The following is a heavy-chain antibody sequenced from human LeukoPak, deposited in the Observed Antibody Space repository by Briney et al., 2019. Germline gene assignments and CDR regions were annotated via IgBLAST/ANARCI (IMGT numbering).Heavy chain of an antibody. J-gene: IGHJ4*02. CDR1: GFTFTDYY. Sequence: GVSLRLSCAASGFTFTDYYMSWIRQAPGKGLERLSYISSSGSTIFYADSVKGRFTISRDNAKNSLYLQMDSLIAEDTAVYYCARRLTSSSWYGIHYWGQGTLVTVSS. CDR3: ARRLTSSSWYGIHY. D-gene: IGHD6-13*01. CDR2: ISSSGSTI. V-gene: IGHV3-11*01.